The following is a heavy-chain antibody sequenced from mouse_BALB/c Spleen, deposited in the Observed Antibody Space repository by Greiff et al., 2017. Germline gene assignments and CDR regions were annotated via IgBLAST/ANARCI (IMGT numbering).Heavy chain of an antibody. CDR1: GFAFSSYD. J-gene: IGHJ4*01. CDR3: ARPNYYAMDY. V-gene: IGHV5-12-1*01. CDR2: ISSGGGST. Sequence: EVQRVESGGGLVKPGGSLKLSCAASGFAFSSYDMSWVRQTPEKRLEWVAYISSGGGSTYYPDTVKGRFTISRDNAKNTLYLQMSSLKSEDTAMYYCARPNYYAMDYWGQGTSVTVSS.